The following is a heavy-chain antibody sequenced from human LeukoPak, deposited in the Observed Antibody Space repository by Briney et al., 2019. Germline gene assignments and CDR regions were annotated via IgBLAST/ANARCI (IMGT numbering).Heavy chain of an antibody. CDR2: MNPNSGNT. J-gene: IGHJ4*02. CDR1: GYTFTSYD. Sequence: GASVKVSCKASGYTFTSYDINWVRQATGQGLEWMGWMNPNSGNTGYAQKFQGRVTMTRNTSISTAYMELSSLRSEDTAVYYCARSYLYYYDSSGYYYGTHFDYWGQGTLVTVSS. CDR3: ARSYLYYYDSSGYYYGTHFDY. D-gene: IGHD3-22*01. V-gene: IGHV1-8*01.